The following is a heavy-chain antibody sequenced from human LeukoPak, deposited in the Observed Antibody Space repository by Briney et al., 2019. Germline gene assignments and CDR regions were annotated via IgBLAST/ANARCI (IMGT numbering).Heavy chain of an antibody. V-gene: IGHV1-2*02. D-gene: IGHD6-13*01. CDR3: ARRYSNDDAFDI. J-gene: IGHJ3*02. CDR2: INPNSGDT. CDR1: GGTFSSYA. Sequence: ASVKVSCKASGGTFSSYAISWVRQAPGQGLEWMGWINPNSGDTNYAQRFQGRVTMTRDTSITTAYMELSRLRSDDTAVYYCARRYSNDDAFDIWGQGTMVTVSS.